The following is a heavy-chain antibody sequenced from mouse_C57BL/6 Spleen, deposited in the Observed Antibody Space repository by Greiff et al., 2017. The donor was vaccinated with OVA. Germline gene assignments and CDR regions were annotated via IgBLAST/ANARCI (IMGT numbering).Heavy chain of an antibody. J-gene: IGHJ1*03. V-gene: IGHV14-3*01. CDR3: ARSLFYYGSSHWYFYV. CDR1: GFNIKNTY. Sequence: VQLQQSVAELVRPGASVKLSCTASGFNIKNTYMHWVKQRPEQGLEWIGRIDPANGNTKYAPQFQGKATITADTSSNTAYLQLSSLTSEDTAIYYCARSLFYYGSSHWYFYVWGTGTTVTVSS. CDR2: IDPANGNT. D-gene: IGHD1-1*01.